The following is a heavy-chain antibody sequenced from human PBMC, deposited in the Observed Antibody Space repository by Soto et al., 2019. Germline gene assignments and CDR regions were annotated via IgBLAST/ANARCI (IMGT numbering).Heavy chain of an antibody. CDR3: AKVAPRRIVVVTAQLYYFDY. Sequence: GGSLRLSCAASGFTFDDYAMHWVRQAPGKGLEWVSLISGDGGSTYYADSVKGRFTISRDNSKNSLYLQMNSLRTEDTALYYCAKVAPRRIVVVTAQLYYFDYWGQGTLVTVSS. CDR1: GFTFDDYA. D-gene: IGHD2-21*02. CDR2: ISGDGGST. J-gene: IGHJ4*02. V-gene: IGHV3-43*02.